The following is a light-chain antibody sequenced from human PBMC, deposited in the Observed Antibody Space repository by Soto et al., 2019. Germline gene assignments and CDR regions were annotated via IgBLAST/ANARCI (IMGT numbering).Light chain of an antibody. Sequence: NFMLTQPQSVSESPRKTVRISYTGTSGSIASSYVQWCQQRPGSAPTTVIYEDNQRPSGVPDRVSGSIGSSSKSASLTISGLKTEDEADYYCQSYDTSNRVFGGGTKLTVL. CDR3: QSYDTSNRV. J-gene: IGLJ3*02. CDR2: EDN. CDR1: SGSIASSY. V-gene: IGLV6-57*02.